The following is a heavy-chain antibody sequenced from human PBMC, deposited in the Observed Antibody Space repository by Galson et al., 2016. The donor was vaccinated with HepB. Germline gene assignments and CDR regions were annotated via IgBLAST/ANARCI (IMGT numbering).Heavy chain of an antibody. CDR3: ARDLLTGYGMDV. J-gene: IGHJ6*02. CDR2: TSNDGRNK. V-gene: IGHV3-30*04. Sequence: SLRLSCAASGFTFSRYALHWVRQAPGKGLEWVAVTSNDGRNKYYADYVMGRFTISRDNSKNTLYLQMNSLRAEDTAVYYCARDLLTGYGMDVWGHGTTVTVSS. D-gene: IGHD1-20*01. CDR1: GFTFSRYA.